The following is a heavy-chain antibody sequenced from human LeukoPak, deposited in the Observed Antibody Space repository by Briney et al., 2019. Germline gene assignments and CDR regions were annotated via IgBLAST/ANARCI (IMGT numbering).Heavy chain of an antibody. V-gene: IGHV1-18*01. D-gene: IGHD3-22*01. CDR1: GGTFSSYA. J-gene: IGHJ6*03. Sequence: ASVKVSCKASGGTFSSYAISWVRQAPGQGLEWMGWISGYNGNTKYAQKFQGRVTMTTDTSTSTAYMELKSLRSDDTAVYYCARGPGGRSGYHPLEDYYYYYYMDVWGKGTKVTVSS. CDR2: ISGYNGNT. CDR3: ARGPGGRSGYHPLEDYYYYYYMDV.